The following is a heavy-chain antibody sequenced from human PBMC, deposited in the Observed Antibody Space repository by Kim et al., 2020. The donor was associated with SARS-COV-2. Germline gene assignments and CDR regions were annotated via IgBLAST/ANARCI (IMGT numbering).Heavy chain of an antibody. CDR3: ASEGLGAANGMDV. J-gene: IGHJ6*02. D-gene: IGHD6-13*01. CDR1: GGSISSYY. CDR2: IYYSGST. Sequence: SETLSLTCTVSGGSISSYYWTWIRQPPGKGLEWIGYIYYSGSTNYNPSLKSRLSMSVDTSKNQFSLKLSSVTAADTAVYYCASEGLGAANGMDVWRQGTT. V-gene: IGHV4-59*12.